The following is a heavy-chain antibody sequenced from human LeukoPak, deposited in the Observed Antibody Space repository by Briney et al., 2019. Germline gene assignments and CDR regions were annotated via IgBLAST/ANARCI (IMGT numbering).Heavy chain of an antibody. Sequence: EGSLRLSCAASGFIFSNYGMHWVRQTPGKGLEWVAFIRYDGSNKYYADSVKGRFTISRDNSKNTLYLQMNSLRAEDTAVYYCAKDHELWLDYYYYMDVWGKGTTVTVSS. D-gene: IGHD5-18*01. CDR3: AKDHELWLDYYYYMDV. CDR1: GFIFSNYG. J-gene: IGHJ6*03. V-gene: IGHV3-30*02. CDR2: IRYDGSNK.